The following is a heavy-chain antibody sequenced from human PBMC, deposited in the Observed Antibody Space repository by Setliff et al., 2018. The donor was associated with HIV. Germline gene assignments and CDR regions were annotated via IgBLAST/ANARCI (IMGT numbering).Heavy chain of an antibody. CDR1: GFSFSSYS. CDR3: AREAVTTFSGDYYYYMDV. CDR2: TSSSGDYI. V-gene: IGHV3-21*06. J-gene: IGHJ6*03. D-gene: IGHD4-17*01. Sequence: PGGSLRLSCAASGFSFSSYSMNWVRQAPGKGLEWVSSTSSSGDYIHTADSLKGRFTISRDNAKNLLYLQMNSLRVEDTAVYYCAREAVTTFSGDYYYYMDVWGKGTTVTISS.